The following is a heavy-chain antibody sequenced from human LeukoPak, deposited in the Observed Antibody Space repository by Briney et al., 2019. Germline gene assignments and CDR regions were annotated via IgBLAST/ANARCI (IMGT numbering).Heavy chain of an antibody. J-gene: IGHJ5*02. CDR2: INPNSGGT. CDR3: AREAQDQVYNWFDP. Sequence: ASVKVSCKASGYTFTSYYMHWVRQAPGQGLEWMGWINPNSGGTNYAQKFQGRVTMTRDTSISTAYMELSRLTSDDTAFYYCAREAQDQVYNWFDPWGQGTLVTVSS. CDR1: GYTFTSYY. V-gene: IGHV1-2*02. D-gene: IGHD5/OR15-5a*01.